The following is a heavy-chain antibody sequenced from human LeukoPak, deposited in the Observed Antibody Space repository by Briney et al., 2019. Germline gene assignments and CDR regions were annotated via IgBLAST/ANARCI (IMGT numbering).Heavy chain of an antibody. J-gene: IGHJ4*02. Sequence: PSETLSLTCTVSGGSISSGGYYWSWIRQHPGKGLEWIGYIYYSGSTYYNPSLKSRVTISVDTSKNQFSLKLSSVTAADTAVYYCARDLKDTAMVFDYWGQGTLVTVSS. D-gene: IGHD5-18*01. CDR2: IYYSGST. V-gene: IGHV4-31*03. CDR1: GGSISSGGYY. CDR3: ARDLKDTAMVFDY.